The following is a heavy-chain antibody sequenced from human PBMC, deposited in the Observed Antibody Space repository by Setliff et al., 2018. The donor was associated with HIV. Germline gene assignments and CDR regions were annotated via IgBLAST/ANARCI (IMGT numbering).Heavy chain of an antibody. Sequence: ASETLSLTCTVSGGSMSSSSYYWGWIRQTPDKGLEWIGIIYYSGATYYNPSFTSRVTISVDTSRNQFSLKLRSVTAADTAAYYCARLGYVSGGFYKTPGPYYFDYWGQGALVTVSS. D-gene: IGHD3-10*01. CDR1: GGSMSSSSYY. V-gene: IGHV4-39*01. CDR3: ARLGYVSGGFYKTPGPYYFDY. J-gene: IGHJ4*02. CDR2: IYYSGAT.